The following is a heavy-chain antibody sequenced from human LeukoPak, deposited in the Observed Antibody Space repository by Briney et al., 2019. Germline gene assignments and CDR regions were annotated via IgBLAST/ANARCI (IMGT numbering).Heavy chain of an antibody. J-gene: IGHJ6*03. CDR1: GVSISSYY. CDR2: IYYSGST. V-gene: IGHV4-59*01. Sequence: SETLSLTCTVSGVSISSYYWSWIRQPPGKGLEWIGCIYYSGSTNYNPSLKSRVTISVDTSKNQFSLKLSSVTAADTAVYYCARVRSGYDYYYYYMDVWGKGTTVTVSS. CDR3: ARVRSGYDYYYYYMDV. D-gene: IGHD3-3*01.